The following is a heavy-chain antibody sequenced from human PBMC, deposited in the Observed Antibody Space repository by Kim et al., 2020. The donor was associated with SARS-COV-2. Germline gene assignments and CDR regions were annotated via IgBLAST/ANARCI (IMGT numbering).Heavy chain of an antibody. V-gene: IGHV1-2*02. D-gene: IGHD3-9*01. Sequence: GTNYDQTFQGRVTMTRDTSISTAYMELSRLRSDDTAVYYCARAWLTPGDYWGQGTLVTVSS. CDR2: GT. CDR3: ARAWLTPGDY. J-gene: IGHJ4*02.